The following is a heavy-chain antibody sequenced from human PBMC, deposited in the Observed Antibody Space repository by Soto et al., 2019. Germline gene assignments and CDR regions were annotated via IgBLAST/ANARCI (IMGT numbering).Heavy chain of an antibody. CDR2: ISASSSSI. J-gene: IGHJ4*02. Sequence: PGGSLRLSCAASGFTYSNYAMNWVRQAPEKGLEWVAYISASSSSIYYADSVKGRFTISRDNAKNSLYLQMNSLRDEDTAVYYCTRDFPWSEGYWGQGVQVPVSS. D-gene: IGHD3-22*01. V-gene: IGHV3-48*02. CDR1: GFTYSNYA. CDR3: TRDFPWSEGY.